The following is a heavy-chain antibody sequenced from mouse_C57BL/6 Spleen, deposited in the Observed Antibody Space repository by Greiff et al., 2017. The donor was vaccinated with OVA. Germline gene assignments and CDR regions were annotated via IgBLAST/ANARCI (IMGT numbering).Heavy chain of an antibody. D-gene: IGHD4-1*01. CDR3: ARAGRDWYFDV. CDR2: IYPGDGDT. CDR1: GYAFSSSW. J-gene: IGHJ1*03. Sequence: LVESGPELVKPGASVKISCKASGYAFSSSWMNWVKQRPGKGLEWIGRIYPGDGDTNYNGKFKGKATLTADKSSSTAYMQLSSLTSEDSAVYFCARAGRDWYFDVWGTGTTVTVSS. V-gene: IGHV1-82*01.